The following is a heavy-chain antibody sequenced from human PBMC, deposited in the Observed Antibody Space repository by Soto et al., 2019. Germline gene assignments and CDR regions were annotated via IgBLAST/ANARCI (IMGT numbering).Heavy chain of an antibody. J-gene: IGHJ4*02. D-gene: IGHD2-21*01. V-gene: IGHV4-4*02. CDR1: SGSISSSNW. Sequence: SETLSLTCAVSSGSISSSNWWSWVRQPPGKGLEWIGEIYHSGSTNYNPSLKSRVTISVDKSKNQFSLKLSSVTAADTAVYYCATKDRDYSRDYWGQGTLVTVSS. CDR3: ATKDRDYSRDY. CDR2: IYHSGST.